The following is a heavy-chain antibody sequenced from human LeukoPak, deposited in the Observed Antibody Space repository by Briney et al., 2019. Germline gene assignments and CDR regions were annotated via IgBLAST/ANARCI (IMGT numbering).Heavy chain of an antibody. V-gene: IGHV1-8*01. CDR2: MNPDSGNT. CDR1: GYTFTTYD. D-gene: IGHD3-10*01. J-gene: IGHJ5*02. Sequence: ASVKVSCKASGYTFTTYDINWVRQVTGQGLEWMGWMNPDSGNTGYAQKIQGRVTMTSNTSINTAYMELSSLRSEDTAVYYCARGPSRDYGSGSSWFDPWGQGTLVTVSS. CDR3: ARGPSRDYGSGSSWFDP.